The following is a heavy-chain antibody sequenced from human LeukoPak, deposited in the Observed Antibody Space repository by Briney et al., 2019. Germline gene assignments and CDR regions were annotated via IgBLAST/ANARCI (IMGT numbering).Heavy chain of an antibody. D-gene: IGHD3-3*01. CDR3: ARCYDFWSGYLGRTPGGFDP. Sequence: SETLSLTCTVSGDSISSGGYFWSWLRQHPGKGLEWIGYFFYSGGTFYNPSLKSRVTIPVDTSKNQFSLKLSSVTAADTAVYYCARCYDFWSGYLGRTPGGFDPWGQGTLVTVSS. V-gene: IGHV4-31*03. CDR2: FFYSGGT. CDR1: GDSISSGGYF. J-gene: IGHJ5*02.